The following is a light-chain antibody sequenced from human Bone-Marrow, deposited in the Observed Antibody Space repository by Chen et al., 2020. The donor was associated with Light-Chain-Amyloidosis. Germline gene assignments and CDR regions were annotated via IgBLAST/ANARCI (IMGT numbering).Light chain of an antibody. CDR3: QVWDRSSDRPV. V-gene: IGLV3-21*02. J-gene: IGLJ3*02. CDR1: NIGSTS. Sequence: SYVLTQPSSVSVAPGQTATIACEGTNIGSTSVHWYQQTPGQAPLLVVYDDSDRPSGIPERLSGSNSGNTATRTISRGEAGDEADYYCQVWDRSSDRPVFGGGTKLTVL. CDR2: DDS.